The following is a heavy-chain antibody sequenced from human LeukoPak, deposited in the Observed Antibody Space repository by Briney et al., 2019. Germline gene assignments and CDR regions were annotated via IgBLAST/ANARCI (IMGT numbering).Heavy chain of an antibody. CDR2: IYPGDSDT. J-gene: IGHJ4*02. Sequence: HGESLKISCKGSGYSFTSYWIGWVRQMPGKGLEWMGIIYPGDSDTRYSPSFQGQVTISADTSISTAYLQWSSLKASDTAMYYCASHLYFYGSGDPWGLDYWGQGTLVTVSS. V-gene: IGHV5-51*01. D-gene: IGHD3-10*01. CDR3: ASHLYFYGSGDPWGLDY. CDR1: GYSFTSYW.